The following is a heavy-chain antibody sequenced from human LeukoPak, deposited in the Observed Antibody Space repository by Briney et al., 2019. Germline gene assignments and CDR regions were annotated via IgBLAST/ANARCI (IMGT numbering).Heavy chain of an antibody. CDR3: ASSDSDPLNY. V-gene: IGHV3-74*01. CDR2: VNSDGSST. J-gene: IGHJ4*02. D-gene: IGHD3-3*01. CDR1: GFTFSSYW. Sequence: GGSLRLSCAASGFTFSSYWMHWVRQAPGKGLVWVSRVNSDGSSTSYADSVKGRFTISRDNAKNTLYLQMNSLRAEDTAVYYCASSDSDPLNYWGQGTLSPSPQ.